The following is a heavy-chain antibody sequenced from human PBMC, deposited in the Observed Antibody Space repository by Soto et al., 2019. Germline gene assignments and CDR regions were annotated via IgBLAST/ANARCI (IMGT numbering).Heavy chain of an antibody. CDR2: IYHSGST. V-gene: IGHV4-4*02. CDR3: ARLKGDYYDSSGYSAIVAFDI. D-gene: IGHD3-22*01. J-gene: IGHJ3*02. CDR1: GGSISSSNW. Sequence: SETLSLTCAVSGGSISSSNWWSWVRQPPGKGLEWIGEIYHSGSTNYNPSLKSRVTISVDKSKNQFSLKLSSVTAADTAVYYCARLKGDYYDSSGYSAIVAFDIWGQGTMVTVSS.